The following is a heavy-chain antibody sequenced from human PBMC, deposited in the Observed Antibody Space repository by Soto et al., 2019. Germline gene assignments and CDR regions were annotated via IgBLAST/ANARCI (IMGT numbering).Heavy chain of an antibody. CDR2: IIPIFGTA. D-gene: IGHD3-16*02. Sequence: ASVKVSCKASGGTFSSYAISWVRQAPGQGLEWMGGIIPIFGTANYAQKFQGRVTITADESTSTAYMELSSLRSEDTAVYYCARARKRQANYVWGSYPLYCFDYWGQGTLVTVSS. CDR3: ARARKRQANYVWGSYPLYCFDY. J-gene: IGHJ4*02. CDR1: GGTFSSYA. V-gene: IGHV1-69*13.